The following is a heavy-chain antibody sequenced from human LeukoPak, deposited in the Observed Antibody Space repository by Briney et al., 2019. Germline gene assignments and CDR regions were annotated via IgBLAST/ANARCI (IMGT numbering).Heavy chain of an antibody. V-gene: IGHV1-2*02. J-gene: IGHJ3*02. CDR1: GYTFTGYY. D-gene: IGHD5-12*01. CDR2: INPNSGGT. Sequence: GSSVKVSCKASGYTFTGYYMHWVRQAPGQGLEWMGWINPNSGGTNYAQKFQGRVTMTRDTSISTAYMELTRLRSDDTAVYYCAREISGYELADAFDIWGQGTMVTVSS. CDR3: AREISGYELADAFDI.